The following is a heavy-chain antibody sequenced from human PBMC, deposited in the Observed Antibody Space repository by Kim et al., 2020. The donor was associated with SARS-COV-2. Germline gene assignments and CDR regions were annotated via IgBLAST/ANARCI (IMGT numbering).Heavy chain of an antibody. Sequence: SVKVSCKASGGTFSSYAISWVRQAPGQGLEWMGRIIPILGIANYAQKFQGRVTITADKSTSTAYMELSSLRSEDTAVYYCARCGNTYYYDSSGYLPNWYVDLWGRGTLVTVSS. V-gene: IGHV1-69*04. CDR2: IIPILGIA. J-gene: IGHJ2*01. D-gene: IGHD3-22*01. CDR3: ARCGNTYYYDSSGYLPNWYVDL. CDR1: GGTFSSYA.